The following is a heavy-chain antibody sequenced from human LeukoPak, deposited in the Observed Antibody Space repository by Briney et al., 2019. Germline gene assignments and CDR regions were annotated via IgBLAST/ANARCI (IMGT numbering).Heavy chain of an antibody. J-gene: IGHJ4*02. CDR2: IRQDGSDK. D-gene: IGHD3-22*01. CDR3: AKGLYYYDRSGYPH. Sequence: GGSLRLSCGASGFIFSDYWMNWVRQAPGKGLEWVANIRQDGSDKNYVDSVKGRFTISRDNAKNTVYLEMNSLSAEDAAVYYCAKGLYYYDRSGYPHWGQGTLVTVSS. V-gene: IGHV3-7*01. CDR1: GFIFSDYW.